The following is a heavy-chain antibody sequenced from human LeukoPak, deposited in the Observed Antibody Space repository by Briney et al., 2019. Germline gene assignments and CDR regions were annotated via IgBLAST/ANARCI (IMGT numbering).Heavy chain of an antibody. Sequence: GASVKVFCKASGYTFTGYYMHWVRQAPGQGLEWMGRINPNSGGTNYAQKFQGRVTMTRDTSISTAYMELSRLRSDDTAVYYCATAAAAGTSDFDYWGQGTLVTVSS. CDR2: INPNSGGT. J-gene: IGHJ4*02. CDR3: ATAAAAGTSDFDY. D-gene: IGHD6-13*01. CDR1: GYTFTGYY. V-gene: IGHV1-2*06.